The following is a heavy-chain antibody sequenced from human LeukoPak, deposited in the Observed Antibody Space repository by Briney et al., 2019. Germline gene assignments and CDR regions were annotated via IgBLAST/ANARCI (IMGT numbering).Heavy chain of an antibody. Sequence: PSETLSLTCTVSGGSISSSSDYWGWIRRPPGKGLEWIGYIYYSGSTNYNPSLKSRVTISVDTSKNQFSLKLSSVTAADTAVYYCARAGIVGETDYWGQGTLVTVSS. J-gene: IGHJ4*02. V-gene: IGHV4-61*05. D-gene: IGHD1-26*01. CDR1: GGSISSSSDY. CDR2: IYYSGST. CDR3: ARAGIVGETDY.